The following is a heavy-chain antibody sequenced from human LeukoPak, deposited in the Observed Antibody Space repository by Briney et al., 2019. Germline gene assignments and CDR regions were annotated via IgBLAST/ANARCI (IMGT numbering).Heavy chain of an antibody. CDR3: ARGPTYYYGSGSYRNFDI. D-gene: IGHD3-10*01. J-gene: IGHJ3*02. Sequence: NPSETLSLTCTVSGGSISSGDYYWSWLRQPPGKGLEWIVYIYYSGNTYYNPSLKSRVTISVDTSKNQFSLKLSSVTAADTAVYYCARGPTYYYGSGSYRNFDIWGQGTMVTVSS. CDR1: GGSISSGDYY. V-gene: IGHV4-30-4*01. CDR2: IYYSGNT.